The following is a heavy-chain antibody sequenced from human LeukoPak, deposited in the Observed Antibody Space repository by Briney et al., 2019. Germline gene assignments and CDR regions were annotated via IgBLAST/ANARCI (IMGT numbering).Heavy chain of an antibody. CDR1: GGSFSGYF. J-gene: IGHJ4*02. V-gene: IGHV4-34*01. CDR3: ARTVTTSDY. CDR2: INHSGST. Sequence: PSETLSLTCAVYGGSFSGYFWSWIRQPPGKGLEWIGEINHSGSTNYNPSLKSRVTISVDTSKNQFSLRLNSVTAADTAVYYCARTVTTSDYWGQGTLVTVSS. D-gene: IGHD4-17*01.